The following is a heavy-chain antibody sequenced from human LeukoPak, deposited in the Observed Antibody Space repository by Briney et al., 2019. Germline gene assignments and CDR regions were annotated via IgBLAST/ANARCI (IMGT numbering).Heavy chain of an antibody. CDR3: ARGGRYSSGWPSFAY. Sequence: GGSLRLSCAASGFTFDDYGMSWVRQAPGKGLEWVSGINWNGGSTGYADSVKGRFTISRDNAKNSLYLQMNSLRAEDTALYYCARGGRYSSGWPSFAYWGQGTLVTVSS. J-gene: IGHJ4*02. CDR1: GFTFDDYG. CDR2: INWNGGST. V-gene: IGHV3-20*04. D-gene: IGHD6-19*01.